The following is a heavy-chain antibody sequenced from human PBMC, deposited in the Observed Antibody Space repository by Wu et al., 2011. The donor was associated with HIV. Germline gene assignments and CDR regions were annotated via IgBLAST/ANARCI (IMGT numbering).Heavy chain of an antibody. V-gene: IGHV1-69*14. J-gene: IGHJ4*02. CDR3: AREREYYDILTGYKLYYFDY. D-gene: IGHD3-9*01. CDR2: IIPIFGTA. Sequence: QVQLVQSGAEVKKPGSSVKVSCKASGGTFSSYAISWVRQAPGQGLEWMGRIIPIFGTANYAQKFQGRVTITADKSTSTAYMELSSLRSEDTAVYYCAREREYYDILTGYKLYYFDYWGQGTLVTVSS. CDR1: GGTFSSYA.